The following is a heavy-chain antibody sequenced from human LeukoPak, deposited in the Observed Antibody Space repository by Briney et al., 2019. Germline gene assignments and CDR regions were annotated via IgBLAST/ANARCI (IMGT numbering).Heavy chain of an antibody. D-gene: IGHD5-24*01. CDR2: IIPIFGTA. V-gene: IGHV1-69*13. J-gene: IGHJ3*02. CDR1: GGTFRSYA. Sequence: ASVKVSCKASGGTFRSYAISWVRQAPGQGLEWMGGIIPIFGTANYAQKFQGRVTITADESTSTADMELSSLRSEDTAVYYCARVRDGYGSLDAFDIWGQGTMVTVSS. CDR3: ARVRDGYGSLDAFDI.